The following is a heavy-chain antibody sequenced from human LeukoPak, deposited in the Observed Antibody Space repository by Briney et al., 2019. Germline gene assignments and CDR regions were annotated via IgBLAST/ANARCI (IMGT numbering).Heavy chain of an antibody. CDR1: GFTFSSYA. CDR2: ISYEGSNK. D-gene: IGHD5-18*01. CDR3: ARDRGYTYGYGDY. J-gene: IGHJ4*02. Sequence: PGRSLRLSCAASGFTFSSYAMDGGRQAPGKGVERGAGISYEGSNKYYADAAKGGFTISRDNSKNTLYRQMDRRRGEDTAVYYCARDRGYTYGYGDYWGQGTLVTVSS. V-gene: IGHV3-30*04.